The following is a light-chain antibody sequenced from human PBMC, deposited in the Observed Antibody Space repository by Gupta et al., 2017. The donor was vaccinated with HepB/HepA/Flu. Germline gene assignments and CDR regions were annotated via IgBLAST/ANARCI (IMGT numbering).Light chain of an antibody. Sequence: VLTQSSATLSLSPGESATLACSASQSVSSYLAWYQQKPGQAPRLLIYEASTRATGIPARFSGGGSETNFTLTISSLETEDFAVYYCQQRCTRPLTLGGGTKLEIK. CDR2: EAS. V-gene: IGKV3-11*01. CDR1: QSVSSY. CDR3: QQRCTRPLT. J-gene: IGKJ4*01.